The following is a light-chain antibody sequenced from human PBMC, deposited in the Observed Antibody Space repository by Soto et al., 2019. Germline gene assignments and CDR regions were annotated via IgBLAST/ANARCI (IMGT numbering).Light chain of an antibody. CDR1: SSDVGTYDY. CDR2: GVT. CDR3: SSYAGRSMYV. J-gene: IGLJ1*01. V-gene: IGLV2-8*01. Sequence: QSVLTQPPSASGSPGQSVTFSCTGTSSDVGTYDYVPWYQQYPGKAPKLLIYGVTRRPSGVPDRFSGSKSGNTAALTVSGLQAEDEAYYYCSSYAGRSMYVFGTGTKVTVL.